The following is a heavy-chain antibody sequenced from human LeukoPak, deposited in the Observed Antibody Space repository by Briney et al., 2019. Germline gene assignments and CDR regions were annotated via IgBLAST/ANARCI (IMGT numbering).Heavy chain of an antibody. D-gene: IGHD3-22*01. CDR1: GGSFSGYY. V-gene: IGHV4-34*01. CDR3: ARQGRYYDSSGHSKFVYYFDY. J-gene: IGHJ4*02. Sequence: PSETLSLTCAVYGGSFSGYYWSWIRQPPGKGLKWIGEINHSGSTNYNPSLKSRVTISVDTSKNQFSLKLSSVTAADTAVYYCARQGRYYDSSGHSKFVYYFDYWGQGTLVTVSS. CDR2: INHSGST.